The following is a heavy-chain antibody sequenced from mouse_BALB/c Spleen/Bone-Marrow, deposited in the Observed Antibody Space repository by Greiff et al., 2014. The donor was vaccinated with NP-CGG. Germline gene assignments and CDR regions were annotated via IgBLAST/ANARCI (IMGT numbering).Heavy chain of an antibody. Sequence: VQLQQSGAELVRPGASVKISCKASGYTFSSYWMKWVKQRPGKGLEWIGDIYPGNGNTFYNEKFKGKASLTVDKSSTTAYMQLSSLTSEDSAVYFCARSRAMDYWGQGTSVTVSS. V-gene: IGHV1-80*01. CDR1: GYTFSSYW. CDR3: ARSRAMDY. CDR2: IYPGNGNT. J-gene: IGHJ4*01.